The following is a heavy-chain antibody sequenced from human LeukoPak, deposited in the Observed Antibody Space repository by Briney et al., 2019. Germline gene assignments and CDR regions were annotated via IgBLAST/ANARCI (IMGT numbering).Heavy chain of an antibody. J-gene: IGHJ5*02. D-gene: IGHD3-10*01. CDR3: ARESVVPGVDWFDP. CDR2: IYTSGST. CDR1: GGSISSGSYY. Sequence: SETLSLTCTVSGGSISSGSYYWSWIRQPAGKGLEWIGRIYTSGSTNYNPSLKSRVTISVDTSKNQFSLKLSSVTAADTAVYYCARESVVPGVDWFDPWGQGTLVTVSS. V-gene: IGHV4-61*02.